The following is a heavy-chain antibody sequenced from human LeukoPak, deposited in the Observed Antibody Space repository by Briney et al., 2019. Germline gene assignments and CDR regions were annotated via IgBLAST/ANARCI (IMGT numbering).Heavy chain of an antibody. D-gene: IGHD4/OR15-4a*01. CDR1: GFTFSSFE. Sequence: PGGSLRLSCVGSGFTFSSFEMNWVRQAPGKGLEWISNIYNNGELIYYADSVKGRFTISRDNTKNSLYLQLNSLRAEDTAVYYCARRVPYYGMDVWGQGTTVTVSS. CDR2: IYNNGELI. CDR3: ARRVPYYGMDV. V-gene: IGHV3-48*03. J-gene: IGHJ6*02.